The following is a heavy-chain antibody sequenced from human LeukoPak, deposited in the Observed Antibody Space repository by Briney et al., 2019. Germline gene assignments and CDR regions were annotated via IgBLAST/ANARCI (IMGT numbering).Heavy chain of an antibody. CDR1: GGTFSSYA. J-gene: IGHJ4*02. Sequence: GASVKVSCKASGGTFSSYAIRWVRQAPGQGLEWMGGIIPIFGTANSAQKFQGRVTITADESTSTAYMELSSLRSEDTAVYYCARDQGYSDYDPTYRYYFDYWGQGTLVTVSS. CDR2: IIPIFGTA. D-gene: IGHD5-12*01. V-gene: IGHV1-69*13. CDR3: ARDQGYSDYDPTYRYYFDY.